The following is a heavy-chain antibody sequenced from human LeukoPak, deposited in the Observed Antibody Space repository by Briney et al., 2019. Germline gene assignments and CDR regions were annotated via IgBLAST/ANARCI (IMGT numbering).Heavy chain of an antibody. CDR3: ARDLRTGYTYGYPLDY. J-gene: IGHJ4*02. Sequence: GGSLRLSCAASGFTFNSYWMSWVRQAPGKGLEWVANINQDGSLKCYVDSVKGRFTISRDNAKNSLYLQMNSLRAEDTAFYYCARDLRTGYTYGYPLDYWGQGTLLTVSS. D-gene: IGHD5-18*01. V-gene: IGHV3-7*01. CDR1: GFTFNSYW. CDR2: INQDGSLK.